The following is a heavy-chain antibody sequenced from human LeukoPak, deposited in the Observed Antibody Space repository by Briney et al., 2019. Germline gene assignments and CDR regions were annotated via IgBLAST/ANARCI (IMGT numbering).Heavy chain of an antibody. Sequence: SETLSLTCAVYGGSFSGYYWSWIRQPPGKGLEWIGEINHSGSTNYNPSLKSRVTVSVDTSKNQFSLKLSSVTAADTAVYYCARDSGTTGEVKFDPWGQGTLVTVSS. J-gene: IGHJ5*02. V-gene: IGHV4-34*01. CDR2: INHSGST. CDR1: GGSFSGYY. CDR3: ARDSGTTGEVKFDP. D-gene: IGHD3-10*01.